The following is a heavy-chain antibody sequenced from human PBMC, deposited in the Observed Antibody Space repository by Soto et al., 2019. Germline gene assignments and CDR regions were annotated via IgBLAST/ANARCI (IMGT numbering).Heavy chain of an antibody. CDR3: ATDLNWEST. D-gene: IGHD7-27*01. CDR1: GFNLSSYG. Sequence: HPGGSLRLSCAVSGFNLSSYGMHWVRQAPGKGLEWVAHIWYDGINKYYSDSVKGRFTISRDSSKNILYLQMNSLRAEDRAVYYCATDLNWESTWGQGTLVTVSS. J-gene: IGHJ4*02. CDR2: IWYDGINK. V-gene: IGHV3-33*03.